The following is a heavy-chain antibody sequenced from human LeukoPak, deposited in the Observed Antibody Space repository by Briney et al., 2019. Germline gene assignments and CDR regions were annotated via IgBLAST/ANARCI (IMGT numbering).Heavy chain of an antibody. D-gene: IGHD5-18*01. J-gene: IGHJ6*02. Sequence: GGSLRLSCTASGFTFSSYSMNWFRQAPGKGLEWVSFISSSSSYIYYADSVKGRFTISRDNAKNSLYLQMNSLRAEDTAVYYCAREGVTPSGYYYYGMDVWGQGTTVTVSS. CDR2: ISSSSSYI. V-gene: IGHV3-21*01. CDR3: AREGVTPSGYYYYGMDV. CDR1: GFTFSSYS.